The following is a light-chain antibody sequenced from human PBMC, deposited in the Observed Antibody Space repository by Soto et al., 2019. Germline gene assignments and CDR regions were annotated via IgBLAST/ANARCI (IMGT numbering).Light chain of an antibody. J-gene: IGLJ2*01. Sequence: QSVLTQPPSVSGAPGQRVTISCTGSSSNIGAGYDVHWYQQLPGTAPKVLIYGNSNRPAGVPDRFSGSKSGTSASLAITGLQAEDEADYYCQSYDRSLSGSVVFGGGTKLTVL. V-gene: IGLV1-40*01. CDR1: SSNIGAGYD. CDR3: QSYDRSLSGSVV. CDR2: GNS.